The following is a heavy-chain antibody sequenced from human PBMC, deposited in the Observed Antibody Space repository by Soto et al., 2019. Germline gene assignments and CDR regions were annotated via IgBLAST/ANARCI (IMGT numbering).Heavy chain of an antibody. J-gene: IGHJ4*02. D-gene: IGHD3-3*01. V-gene: IGHV3-15*07. CDR2: IRSNADGGTA. CDR3: TTSISGLVTGH. CDR1: GFTFSNAW. Sequence: EVQLVESGGGLVKPGGSLRLSCAASGFTFSNAWMNWVRQAPGKGLEWVGRIRSNADGGTADYAAPVKGRFTFSRDDSQNTLFLQMNSLKTEDTAVDFCTTSISGLVTGHWGQGTLVTVSS.